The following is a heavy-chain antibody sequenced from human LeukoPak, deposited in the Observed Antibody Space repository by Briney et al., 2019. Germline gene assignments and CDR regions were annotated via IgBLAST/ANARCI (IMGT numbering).Heavy chain of an antibody. CDR3: ARGDDPSLGMPTKNDY. CDR2: ISAYNGNT. Sequence: GASVKVSCKASGYTFTSYGISWVRQAPGQGLEWMGWISAYNGNTNYAQKLQGRVTMTTDTSTSTAYMELSSLRSEDTAVYYCARGDDPSLGMPTKNDYWGQGTLVTVSS. V-gene: IGHV1-18*01. CDR1: GYTFTSYG. D-gene: IGHD7-27*01. J-gene: IGHJ4*02.